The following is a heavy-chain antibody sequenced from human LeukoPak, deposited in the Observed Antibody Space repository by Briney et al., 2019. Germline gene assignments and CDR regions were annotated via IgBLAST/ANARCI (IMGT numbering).Heavy chain of an antibody. CDR2: IYYRGST. J-gene: IGHJ4*02. CDR3: ARGGDYGDLRYFDY. D-gene: IGHD4-17*01. V-gene: IGHV4-59*01. Sequence: ASETLSLTCTVSGGSINNYYWSWIRQPPGKGLEWIGYIYYRGSTNYNPSLKSRVTFSVDTSKNQFSLRLNSVTAADTAVYYCARGGDYGDLRYFDYWGQGTLVTVSS. CDR1: GGSINNYY.